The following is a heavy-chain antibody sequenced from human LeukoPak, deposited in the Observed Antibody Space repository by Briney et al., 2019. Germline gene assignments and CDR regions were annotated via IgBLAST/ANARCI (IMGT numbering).Heavy chain of an antibody. J-gene: IGHJ4*02. CDR2: IPTDDNPT. D-gene: IGHD2/OR15-2a*01. CDR3: ARDHYFKIDY. V-gene: IGHV3-74*01. CDR1: GFVFSNFV. Sequence: QTGGSLRLSCAASGFVFSNFVMHWVRHAPGKGLVWVSRIPTDDNPTNYADFVQGRFTISRDNAKNTVYLQMNNLRAEDTAVYYCARDHYFKIDYWGQGTLVTVSS.